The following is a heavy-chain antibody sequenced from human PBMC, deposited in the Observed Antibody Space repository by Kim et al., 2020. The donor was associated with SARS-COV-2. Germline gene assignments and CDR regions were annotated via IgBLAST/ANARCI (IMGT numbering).Heavy chain of an antibody. J-gene: IGHJ6*03. CDR1: GGSFSGYY. D-gene: IGHD6-19*01. Sequence: SETLSLTCAVYGGSFSGYYWSWIRQPPGKGLEWIGEINHSGSTNYNPSLKSRVTISVDTSKNQFSLKLSSVTAADTAVYYCALGTRQWLVRGPDYYDMDVWGNGSTLTDSS. CDR2: INHSGST. V-gene: IGHV4-34*01. CDR3: ALGTRQWLVRGPDYYDMDV.